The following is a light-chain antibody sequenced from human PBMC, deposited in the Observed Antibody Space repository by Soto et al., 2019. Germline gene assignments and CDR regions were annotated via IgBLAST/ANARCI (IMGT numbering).Light chain of an antibody. CDR3: SSYTTSDTLI. Sequence: QSVLTQPASVSGSPGRSITIACTGTSSDIGGYNHVSWYQQHPGKSPKLIIYVDSDRPSGVSNRFSGSKSGNTASLTISGLQPEDEADYYCSSYTTSDTLIFGGGTKLTLL. V-gene: IGLV2-14*01. CDR2: VDS. J-gene: IGLJ2*01. CDR1: SSDIGGYNH.